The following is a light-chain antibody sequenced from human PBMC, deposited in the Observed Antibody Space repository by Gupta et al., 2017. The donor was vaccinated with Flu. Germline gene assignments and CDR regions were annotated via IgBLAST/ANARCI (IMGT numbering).Light chain of an antibody. CDR3: QQRSNWPPN. CDR2: DAS. Sequence: PATLALSPGERATLSCRASQSVSSYLAWYQQKPGQANRLIIYDASNRATGIPARCSGSGSGKDFTLTISSLEPEDFAVYYCQQRSNWPPNFGPGTKVDIK. V-gene: IGKV3-11*01. CDR1: QSVSSY. J-gene: IGKJ3*01.